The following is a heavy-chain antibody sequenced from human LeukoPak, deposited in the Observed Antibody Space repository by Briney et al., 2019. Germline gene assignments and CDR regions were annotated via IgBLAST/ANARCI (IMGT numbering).Heavy chain of an antibody. V-gene: IGHV3-30*03. D-gene: IGHD1-14*01. CDR2: VSYDGSDK. CDR3: ATLLPGWFDP. CDR1: GFTFSTYG. Sequence: GGSLRLSCATSGFTFSTYGFHWVRQAPGKGLEWVADVSYDGSDKDYADSVKGRFTISRDNSKNTLYLQMNSLRVEDTAVYYCATLLPGWFDPWGQGTLVTVSS. J-gene: IGHJ5*02.